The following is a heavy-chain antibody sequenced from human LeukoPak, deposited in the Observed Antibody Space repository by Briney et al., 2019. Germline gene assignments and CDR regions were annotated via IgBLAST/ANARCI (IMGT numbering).Heavy chain of an antibody. V-gene: IGHV3-23*01. CDR1: GLTFSRYS. D-gene: IGHD3-10*01. CDR3: AKLFESGTYNNFFHY. J-gene: IGHJ4*02. CDR2: ITATSSST. Sequence: GGSLRLSCAAPGLTFSRYSMNWVRQAPGKGLEWVSAITATSSSTHDADSVQGRFTISRDNSKNTLYLQMNSLRPEDTAIYYCAKLFESGTYNNFFHYWGQGTLVTVFS.